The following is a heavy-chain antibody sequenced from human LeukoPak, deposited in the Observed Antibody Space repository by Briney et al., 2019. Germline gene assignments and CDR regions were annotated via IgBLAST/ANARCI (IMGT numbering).Heavy chain of an antibody. CDR1: GGSISGYY. CDR2: INHSGST. CDR3: ARGPPVTTVTTHWYFDL. D-gene: IGHD4-17*01. J-gene: IGHJ2*01. Sequence: SETLSLTCTVSGGSISGYYWSWIRQPPGKGLEWIGEINHSGSTNYNPSLKSRVTISVDTSKNQFSLKLSSVTAADTAVYYCARGPPVTTVTTHWYFDLWGRGTLVTVSS. V-gene: IGHV4-34*01.